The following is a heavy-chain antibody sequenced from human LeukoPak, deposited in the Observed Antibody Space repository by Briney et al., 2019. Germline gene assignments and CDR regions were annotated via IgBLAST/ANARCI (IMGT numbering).Heavy chain of an antibody. CDR2: INHSGNT. D-gene: IGHD6-6*01. CDR1: GGSFSGYY. V-gene: IGHV4-34*01. J-gene: IGHJ4*02. CDR3: ARHSSSFDVDY. Sequence: NPSETLSLTCAVYGGSFSGYYWSWIRQPPGKGLEWIGEINHSGNTNYNPSLKSRVTISVDTSKNQFSLKLSSVTAADTAVYYCARHSSSFDVDYWGQGTLVTVSS.